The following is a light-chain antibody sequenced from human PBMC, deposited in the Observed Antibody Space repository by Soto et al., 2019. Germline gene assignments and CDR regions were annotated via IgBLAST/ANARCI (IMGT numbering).Light chain of an antibody. J-gene: IGKJ2*01. CDR3: QQRSNWRMYT. V-gene: IGKV3-11*01. CDR1: QSVSSY. Sequence: EIVLTQSPATLSLSPGERATLSCRASQSVSSYLAWYQQKPGQAPRLLIYDASNRATGILARFSGSGSGTDFTLTISSLEPEDFAVYYCQQRSNWRMYTFGQGTKLEIK. CDR2: DAS.